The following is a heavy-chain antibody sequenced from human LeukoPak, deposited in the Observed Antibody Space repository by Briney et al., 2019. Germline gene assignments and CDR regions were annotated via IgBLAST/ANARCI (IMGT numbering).Heavy chain of an antibody. D-gene: IGHD4-11*01. CDR3: VRDYSNFVQGD. CDR2: IYSGGET. CDR1: GDSISSSHYY. J-gene: IGHJ4*02. V-gene: IGHV4-39*02. Sequence: SETLSLTCTVSGDSISSSHYYWGWIRQSPGKGLEWIGSIYSGGETHYNPSLNSRVTIFLDTSKNRFSLNLISVTATDTAVYYCVRDYSNFVQGDWGQGTLVTVSS.